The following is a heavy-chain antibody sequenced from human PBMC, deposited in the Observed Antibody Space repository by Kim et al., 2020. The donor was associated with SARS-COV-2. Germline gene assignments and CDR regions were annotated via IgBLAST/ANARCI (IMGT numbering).Heavy chain of an antibody. CDR2: ISWNSGSI. D-gene: IGHD3-9*01. V-gene: IGHV3-9*01. J-gene: IGHJ5*02. CDR1: GFTFDDYA. Sequence: GGSLRLSCAASGFTFDDYAMHWVRQAPGKGLEWVSGISWNSGSIGYADSVKGRFTISRDNAKNSLYLQMNSLRAEDTALYYCAKALRYFDWFPSVGSDPWGQGTLVTVSS. CDR3: AKALRYFDWFPSVGSDP.